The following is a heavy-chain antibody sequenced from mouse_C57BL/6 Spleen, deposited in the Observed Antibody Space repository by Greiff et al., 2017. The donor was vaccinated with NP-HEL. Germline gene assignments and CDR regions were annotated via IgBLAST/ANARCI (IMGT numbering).Heavy chain of an antibody. CDR1: GYSFTGYY. CDR3: ARSGQRGAMDY. V-gene: IGHV1-42*01. D-gene: IGHD3-1*01. Sequence: VQLQQSGPGLVKPGASVKISCKASGYSFTGYYMNWVKQSPEKSLEWIGEINPSTGGTTYNQKFKAKATLTVDKSSSTAYMQLKSLTSEDSAVYYCARSGQRGAMDYWGQGTSVTVSS. J-gene: IGHJ4*01. CDR2: INPSTGGT.